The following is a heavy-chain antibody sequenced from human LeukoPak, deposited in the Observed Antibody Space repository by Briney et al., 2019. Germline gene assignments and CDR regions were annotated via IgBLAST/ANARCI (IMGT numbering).Heavy chain of an antibody. Sequence: HPGGPRSLSCAPSGFTFCIYAMLCLREAPGGGRAWLAVISHDGSNKYYADSVKGRFTISRDNSKDTLYLQMNSLRAEDTTVYYCARANWNDGYYYAMDVWGQGTTVTVSS. CDR1: GFTFCIYA. J-gene: IGHJ6*02. CDR3: ARANWNDGYYYAMDV. V-gene: IGHV3-30*17. CDR2: ISHDGSNK. D-gene: IGHD1-1*01.